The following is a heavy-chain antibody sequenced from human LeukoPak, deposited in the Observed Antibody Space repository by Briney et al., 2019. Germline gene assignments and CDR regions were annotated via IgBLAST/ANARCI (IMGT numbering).Heavy chain of an antibody. CDR2: INSDGSST. CDR1: GFTFSSHW. Sequence: GGSLRLSCAASGFTFSSHWMHWVRQAPGKGLVWVSRINSDGSSTSYADSVKGRFTISRDNAKNTLYLQMNSLRADDTAVYYCARGPPYGSGSYYPGDYWGQGTLVTVSS. V-gene: IGHV3-74*01. J-gene: IGHJ4*02. CDR3: ARGPPYGSGSYYPGDY. D-gene: IGHD3-10*01.